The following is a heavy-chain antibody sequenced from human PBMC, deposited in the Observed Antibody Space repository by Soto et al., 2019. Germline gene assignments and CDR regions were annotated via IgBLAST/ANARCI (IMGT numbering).Heavy chain of an antibody. V-gene: IGHV1-46*01. Sequence: VKVYCKAAGYAKTIDHMHQRRNATGQGLEWMGIINPSGGSTSYAQKFQGRVTMTRDTSTSTAYMELSSLRSEDTAVYYCARDAELLWYAKPTRGMGVWGQVTTVTGPS. J-gene: IGHJ6*02. D-gene: IGHD3-10*01. CDR3: ARDAELLWYAKPTRGMGV. CDR1: GYAKTIDH. CDR2: INPSGGST.